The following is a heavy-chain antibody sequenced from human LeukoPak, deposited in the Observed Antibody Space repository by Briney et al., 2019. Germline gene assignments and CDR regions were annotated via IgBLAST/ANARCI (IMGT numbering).Heavy chain of an antibody. CDR3: ARASSSYLFDY. J-gene: IGHJ4*02. Sequence: GGSLRLSCAASGFTFSSYSMNWVRQAPGKGLEWVSSISSSSSYIYYADSVKGRFTISRDNAKNSLYLQMNSLRAEDMAVYYCARASSSYLFDYWGQGTLVTVSS. V-gene: IGHV3-21*01. CDR1: GFTFSSYS. CDR2: ISSSSSYI. D-gene: IGHD6-6*01.